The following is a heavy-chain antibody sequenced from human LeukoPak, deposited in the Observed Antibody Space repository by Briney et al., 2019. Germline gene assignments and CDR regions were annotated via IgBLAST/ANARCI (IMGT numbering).Heavy chain of an antibody. CDR2: ASASGAST. J-gene: IGHJ4*02. CDR1: GFTFSSDA. V-gene: IGHV3-23*01. D-gene: IGHD3-22*01. CDR3: ARERYYYDSSGYDRIDY. Sequence: GGSLRLSCAASGFTFSSDAMTWVRQAPGKGLEWVSSASASGASTYYADSVKGRFTVSRDNAKNSLYLQMNSLRAEDTAVYYCARERYYYDSSGYDRIDYWGQGTLVTVSS.